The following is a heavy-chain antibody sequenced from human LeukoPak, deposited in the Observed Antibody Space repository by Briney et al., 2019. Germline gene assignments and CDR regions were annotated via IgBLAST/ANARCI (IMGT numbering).Heavy chain of an antibody. D-gene: IGHD3-10*01. CDR1: GGSISSSSYY. CDR3: ARHRSSGSLPIHYDY. CDR2: IYYSGST. J-gene: IGHJ4*02. Sequence: SETLSLTCTVSGGSISSSSYYWGWIRQPPGKGLELIGSIYYSGSTYYNPSLKSRVTTSVATSKNQSSLKLSSATAADTAVYYCARHRSSGSLPIHYDYWGQGTLVTVSS. V-gene: IGHV4-39*01.